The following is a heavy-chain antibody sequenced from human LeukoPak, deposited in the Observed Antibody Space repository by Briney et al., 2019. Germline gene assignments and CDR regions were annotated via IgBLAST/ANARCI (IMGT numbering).Heavy chain of an antibody. J-gene: IGHJ4*02. CDR3: ARASIVGATTVFDY. CDR1: GFTFSNYG. V-gene: IGHV3-21*01. CDR2: ISSSSSCI. Sequence: PGGSLRLSCAASGFTFSNYGMHWVRQAPGKGLEWVSSISSSSSCIYYADSVKGRFTISRDNAKSSLYLQMNSLRAEDTAVYYCARASIVGATTVFDYWGQGTLVTVSS. D-gene: IGHD1-26*01.